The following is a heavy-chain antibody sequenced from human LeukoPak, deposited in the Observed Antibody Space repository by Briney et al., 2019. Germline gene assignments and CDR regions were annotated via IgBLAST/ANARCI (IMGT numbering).Heavy chain of an antibody. D-gene: IGHD6-19*01. CDR3: ARGRSSGWYKDYYYYYGVDV. CDR2: IYYSGST. J-gene: IGHJ6*02. CDR1: GGSISSGGYY. V-gene: IGHV4-31*03. Sequence: SETLSLTCTVSGGSISSGGYYWSWIRQHPGKGLEWIGYIYYSGSTYYNPSLKSRVTISVDTSKNQFSLKLSSVTAADTAVYYCARGRSSGWYKDYYYYYGVDVWGQGTTVTVSS.